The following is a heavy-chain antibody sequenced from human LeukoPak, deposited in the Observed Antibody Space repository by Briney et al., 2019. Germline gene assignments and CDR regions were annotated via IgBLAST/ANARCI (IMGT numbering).Heavy chain of an antibody. Sequence: ASVKVSCKASGYTFTSYDINWVRQATGQGLEWMGWMNPNSGNTGYARKFQGRVTMTRNTSISTAYMELSSLRSEDTAVYYCARGSELRDPYDYWGQGTLVTVSS. CDR1: GYTFTSYD. CDR2: MNPNSGNT. CDR3: ARGSELRDPYDY. D-gene: IGHD1-7*01. V-gene: IGHV1-8*01. J-gene: IGHJ4*02.